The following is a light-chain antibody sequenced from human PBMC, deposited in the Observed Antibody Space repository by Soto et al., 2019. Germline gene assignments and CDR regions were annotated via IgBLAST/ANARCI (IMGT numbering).Light chain of an antibody. CDR3: QSYDSSLSGSV. Sequence: QLVLTQPPSVSGAPGQRVTISCTGSSSNIGAGYDVHWYQQLPGTAPKLLIYGNSNRPSGVPDRFSGSKSGTSASLAITGLQAVDEADYYCQSYDSSLSGSVFGGGTKLTVL. V-gene: IGLV1-40*01. J-gene: IGLJ2*01. CDR2: GNS. CDR1: SSNIGAGYD.